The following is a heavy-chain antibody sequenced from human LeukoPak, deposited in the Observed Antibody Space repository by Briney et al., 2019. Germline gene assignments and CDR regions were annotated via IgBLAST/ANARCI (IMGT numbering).Heavy chain of an antibody. CDR1: GFTFSSYG. D-gene: IGHD6-19*01. Sequence: EPGGSLRLSCAASGFTFSSYGMSWVRQAPGKGLEWVSAISGSGGSTYYADSVKGRFTISRDNSKNTLYLQMNSLRAEDTAVYYCAKDLGYSSGWYRAQVSWGQGTLVTVSS. CDR2: ISGSGGST. CDR3: AKDLGYSSGWYRAQVS. V-gene: IGHV3-23*01. J-gene: IGHJ4*02.